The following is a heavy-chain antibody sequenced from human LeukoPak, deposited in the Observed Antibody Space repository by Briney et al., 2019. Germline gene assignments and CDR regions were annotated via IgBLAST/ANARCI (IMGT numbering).Heavy chain of an antibody. CDR2: ISGSGGST. J-gene: IGHJ5*02. CDR3: AKDHSGWYDKWFDP. Sequence: GGSLRLSCTASGFTFSSYAMSWVRQAPGKGLEWVSSISGSGGSTYYADSVKGRFTISRDNSKNTLYLQMNSLRAEDTAVYYCAKDHSGWYDKWFDPWGQGTLVTVSS. V-gene: IGHV3-23*01. D-gene: IGHD6-19*01. CDR1: GFTFSSYA.